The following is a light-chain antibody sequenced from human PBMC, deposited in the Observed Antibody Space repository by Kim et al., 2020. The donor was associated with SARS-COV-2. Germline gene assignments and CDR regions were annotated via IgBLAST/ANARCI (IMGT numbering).Light chain of an antibody. CDR3: QTWGTVV. Sequence: LGASVQLTFPRSSGHRRYAIAWHQQQPEKGPRYLMKLTSDGSRRKGAGIPDRFSGSSSGAERYLTISSLQSEDEADYYCQTWGTVVFGGGTQLTVL. CDR2: LTSDGSR. V-gene: IGLV4-69*01. J-gene: IGLJ2*01. CDR1: SGHRRYA.